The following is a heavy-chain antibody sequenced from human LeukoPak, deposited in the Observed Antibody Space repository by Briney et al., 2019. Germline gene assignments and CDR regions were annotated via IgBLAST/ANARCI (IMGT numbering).Heavy chain of an antibody. Sequence: ASVKVSCKASGYTFTGYYMHWVRQAPGQGLEWMRWINPNSGGTNYAQKFQGRVTMTRDTSISTAYMELSRLRSDDTAVYYCARSGPAADYYYYYMDVWGKGTTVTVSS. CDR3: ARSGPAADYYYYYMDV. D-gene: IGHD2-2*01. CDR2: INPNSGGT. V-gene: IGHV1-2*02. CDR1: GYTFTGYY. J-gene: IGHJ6*03.